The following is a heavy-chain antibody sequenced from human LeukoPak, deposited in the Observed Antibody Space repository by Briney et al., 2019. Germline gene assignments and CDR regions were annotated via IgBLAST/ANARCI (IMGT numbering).Heavy chain of an antibody. V-gene: IGHV3-15*01. CDR3: TTDPHYYDSSGYYFCAFDI. D-gene: IGHD3-22*01. J-gene: IGHJ3*02. CDR1: GFTFSNAW. Sequence: KSGGSLRLSCAASGFTFSNAWMSWVRQAPGKGLEWVGRIKREPDGGTTDYAAPVKGRFTISRDDSKNTLYLQMNSLKTEDTAVYYCTTDPHYYDSSGYYFCAFDIWGQGTMVTVSS. CDR2: IKREPDGGTT.